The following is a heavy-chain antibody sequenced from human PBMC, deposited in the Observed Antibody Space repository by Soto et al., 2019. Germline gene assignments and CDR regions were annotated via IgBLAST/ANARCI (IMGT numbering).Heavy chain of an antibody. Sequence: GGSLRLSCAASGFNFNNHAMTWVRQTPGKGLEWVSVISGTGDNIHYADSVKGRFTISRDNSRNTLYLQMNSLRAEDTAVYHCATDQLYYLAWGQGTLVTVSS. V-gene: IGHV3-23*01. CDR2: ISGTGDNI. CDR1: GFNFNNHA. J-gene: IGHJ1*01. CDR3: ATDQLYYLA. D-gene: IGHD2-8*01.